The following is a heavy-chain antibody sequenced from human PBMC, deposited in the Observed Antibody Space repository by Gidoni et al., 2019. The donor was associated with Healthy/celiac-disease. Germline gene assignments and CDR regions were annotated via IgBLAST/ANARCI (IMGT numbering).Heavy chain of an antibody. D-gene: IGHD3-3*01. J-gene: IGHJ3*02. Sequence: QVQLAQSGAEVKKPGASVKVSCKASGYTFTSYYMHWGRQAPGQGLEWMGIINPSGGSTSYAQKFQGRVTMTRDTSTSTVYMELSSLRSEDTAVYYCARVLKPLRFLEWFEWRGAFDIWGQGTMVTVSS. CDR1: GYTFTSYY. CDR2: INPSGGST. CDR3: ARVLKPLRFLEWFEWRGAFDI. V-gene: IGHV1-46*03.